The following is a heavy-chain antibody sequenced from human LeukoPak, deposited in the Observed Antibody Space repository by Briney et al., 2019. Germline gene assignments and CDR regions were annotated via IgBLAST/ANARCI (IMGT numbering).Heavy chain of an antibody. CDR3: AKAVAITIFGVVTPFDY. Sequence: GGSLRLSCAASGFTFSSYAMSWVRQAPGKGLEWVSAISGSGGSTYYADSVKGRFTISRDNSKNTLYLQMNSLRAEDTAVYYCAKAVAITIFGVVTPFDYWGQGTLVTVSS. D-gene: IGHD3-3*01. J-gene: IGHJ4*02. CDR2: ISGSGGST. CDR1: GFTFSSYA. V-gene: IGHV3-23*01.